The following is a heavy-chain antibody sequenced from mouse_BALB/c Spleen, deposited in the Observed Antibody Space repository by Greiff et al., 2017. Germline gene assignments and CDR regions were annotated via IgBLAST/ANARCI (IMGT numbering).Heavy chain of an antibody. V-gene: IGHV5-12-1*01. CDR3: ARHGPSNWVYYFDY. J-gene: IGHJ2*01. CDR1: GFAFSSYD. D-gene: IGHD4-1*01. Sequence: EVHLVESGGGLVKPGGSLKLSCAASGFAFSSYDMSWVRQTPEKRLEWVAYISSGGGSTYYPDTVKGRFTISRDNAKNTLYLQMSSLKSEDTAMYYCARHGPSNWVYYFDYWGQGTTLTVSS. CDR2: ISSGGGST.